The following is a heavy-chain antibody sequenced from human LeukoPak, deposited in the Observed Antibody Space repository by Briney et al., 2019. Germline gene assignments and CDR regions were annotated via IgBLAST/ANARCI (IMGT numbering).Heavy chain of an antibody. V-gene: IGHV1-8*03. CDR1: GYTFTSYD. Sequence: ASVKVSCKASGYTFTSYDINWVRQATGQGLEWMGWMNPNSGNTGYAQKFQGRVTITRNTSISTAYMELSSLRSEDTAVYYCARVHSSSWYFDWGQGTLVTVSS. D-gene: IGHD6-13*01. CDR2: MNPNSGNT. J-gene: IGHJ4*02. CDR3: ARVHSSSWYFD.